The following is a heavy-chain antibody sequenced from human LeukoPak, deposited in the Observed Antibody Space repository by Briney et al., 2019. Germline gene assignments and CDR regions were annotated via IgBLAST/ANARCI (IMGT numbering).Heavy chain of an antibody. V-gene: IGHV3-7*01. CDR1: GFTFSSYW. CDR3: ARIGYCSSTSCSHTFDI. CDR2: IKQDGSEK. D-gene: IGHD2-2*01. Sequence: PGGPLRLSCAASGFTFSSYWMTWVRQAPGKGLEWVANIKQDGSEKYYADSVKGRFTVSRDNAKNSLYLQMNSLRADDTAVYYCARIGYCSSTSCSHTFDIWGQGTMVTVSS. J-gene: IGHJ3*02.